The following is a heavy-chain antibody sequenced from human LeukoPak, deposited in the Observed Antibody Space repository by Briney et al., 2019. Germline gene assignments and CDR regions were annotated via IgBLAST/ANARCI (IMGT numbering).Heavy chain of an antibody. D-gene: IGHD1-26*01. J-gene: IGHJ4*02. Sequence: PGGSLRLSCAASGFSFSNYGMHWVRQAPGKGLEWVAFIRYDGTNKYYADSVKGRFTISRDNSKNTLYLEMSSLRVEDTAVYSCAKDLSSMVGAKIFDYWGQGTLVTVSS. V-gene: IGHV3-30*02. CDR2: IRYDGTNK. CDR1: GFSFSNYG. CDR3: AKDLSSMVGAKIFDY.